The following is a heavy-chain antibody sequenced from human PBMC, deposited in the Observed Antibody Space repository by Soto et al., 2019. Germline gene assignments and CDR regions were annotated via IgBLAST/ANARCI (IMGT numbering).Heavy chain of an antibody. Sequence: ASVKVSCKASGYTFTASGIGWVRQAPGQGLEWMGWTSSYNGHTEYSPKFLGRVVMTTDTSADTAYLELKSLRPDDAALYYCARWDDYGASDQYHFDQWGQGTLVTVSS. D-gene: IGHD4-17*01. CDR1: GYTFTASG. J-gene: IGHJ4*02. CDR2: TSSYNGHT. V-gene: IGHV1-18*01. CDR3: ARWDDYGASDQYHFDQ.